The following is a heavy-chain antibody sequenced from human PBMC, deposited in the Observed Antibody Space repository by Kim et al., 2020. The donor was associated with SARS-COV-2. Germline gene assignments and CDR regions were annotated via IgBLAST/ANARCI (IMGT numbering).Heavy chain of an antibody. CDR2: ISWNSGSI. CDR1: GFTFGDYA. J-gene: IGHJ3*02. CDR3: AKDYSYTLADDAFDI. Sequence: GGSLRLSCAASGFTFGDYAMHWVRQAPGKGLEWVSGISWNSGSIGYADSVKGRFTISRDNAKNSLYLQMNSLRAEDTALYYCAKDYSYTLADDAFDIWGQGTMVTVSS. D-gene: IGHD2-2*02. V-gene: IGHV3-9*01.